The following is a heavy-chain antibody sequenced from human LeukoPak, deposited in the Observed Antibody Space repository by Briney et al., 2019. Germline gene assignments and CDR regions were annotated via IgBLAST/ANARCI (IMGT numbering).Heavy chain of an antibody. Sequence: PSETLSLTCGVYGGSFNNYYWVSWIRQPPGKGLEWIGEINHSGSTYYNPSLKSRVTISVDTSKNQFSLIVTSLTAADTAVYYCAAAPILRGEGGEHYKYGMDVWGQGTTVIVSS. CDR2: INHSGST. J-gene: IGHJ6*02. V-gene: IGHV4-34*01. D-gene: IGHD2-2*02. CDR3: AAAPILRGEGGEHYKYGMDV. CDR1: GGSFNNYY.